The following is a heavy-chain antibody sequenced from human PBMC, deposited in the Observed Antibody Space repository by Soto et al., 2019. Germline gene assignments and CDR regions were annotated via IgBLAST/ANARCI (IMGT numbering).Heavy chain of an antibody. CDR2: ISGSGGST. J-gene: IGHJ6*02. CDR1: GFTFSSYA. Sequence: GGSLRLSCAASGFTFSSYAMSWVRQAPGKELEWVSAISGSGGSTYYADSVKGRFTISRDNSKNTLYLQMNSLRAEDTAVYYCAKDPWGYYDSSGYYYRYYYGMDVWGQGTTVTVSS. V-gene: IGHV3-23*01. CDR3: AKDPWGYYDSSGYYYRYYYGMDV. D-gene: IGHD3-22*01.